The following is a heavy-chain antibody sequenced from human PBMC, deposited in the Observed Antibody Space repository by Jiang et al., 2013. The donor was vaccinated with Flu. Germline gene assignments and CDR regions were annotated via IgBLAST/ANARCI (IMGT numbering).Heavy chain of an antibody. V-gene: IGHV1-24*01. CDR2: FDPEDGET. CDR1: GYTLTELS. Sequence: SGAEVKKPGASVKVSCKVSGYTLTELSMHWVRQAPGKGLEWMGGFDPEDGETIYAQKFQGRVAMTEDTSTDTAYMELSSLRSEDTAVYYCATASFGEWAFDIWGQGTMVTVSS. J-gene: IGHJ3*02. CDR3: ATASFGEWAFDI. D-gene: IGHD3-10*01.